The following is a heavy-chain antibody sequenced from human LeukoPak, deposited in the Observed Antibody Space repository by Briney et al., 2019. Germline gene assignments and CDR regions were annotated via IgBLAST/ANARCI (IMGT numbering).Heavy chain of an antibody. D-gene: IGHD6-19*01. CDR1: GFTFSSYA. Sequence: GGSLRLSCAASGFTFSSYAMSWVRQAPGKGLEWVSAISGSGGSTYYADSVKGRFTISRDNSKNMIYLEMSSLKAEDTAVHYCAKERNLEIAVAGTIFDYWGQGTLVTVSS. V-gene: IGHV3-23*01. CDR3: AKERNLEIAVAGTIFDY. J-gene: IGHJ4*02. CDR2: ISGSGGST.